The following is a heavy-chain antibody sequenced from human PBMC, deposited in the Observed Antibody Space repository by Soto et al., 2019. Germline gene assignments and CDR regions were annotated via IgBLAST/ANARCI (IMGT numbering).Heavy chain of an antibody. J-gene: IGHJ3*02. Sequence: QVQLQESGPGLVKPSGTLSLTCAVSGGSISSSNWWSWVRQPPGKGLEWIGEIYHSGSTNYNPSLQSRVTISVDKSKNQFSLKLSSVTAADTAVYYCARDVNNYYDGIDAFDIWGQGTMVTVSS. CDR1: GGSISSSNW. D-gene: IGHD3-22*01. CDR3: ARDVNNYYDGIDAFDI. CDR2: IYHSGST. V-gene: IGHV4-4*02.